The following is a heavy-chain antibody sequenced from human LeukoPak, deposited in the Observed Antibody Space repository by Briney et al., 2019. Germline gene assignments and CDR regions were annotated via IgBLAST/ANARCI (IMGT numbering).Heavy chain of an antibody. CDR2: INHSGST. J-gene: IGHJ6*02. V-gene: IGHV4-34*01. CDR1: GGSFSGYY. D-gene: IGHD3-22*01. CDR3: ARRRYYYDSSGPTIDYGMDV. Sequence: SETLSLTCAVYGGSFSGYYWSWIRQPPGKGLEWIGEINHSGSTNYNPSLKSRVTISVDTSKNQFSLKLSSVTAADTAVYYCARRRYYYDSSGPTIDYGMDVWGQGTTVTVSS.